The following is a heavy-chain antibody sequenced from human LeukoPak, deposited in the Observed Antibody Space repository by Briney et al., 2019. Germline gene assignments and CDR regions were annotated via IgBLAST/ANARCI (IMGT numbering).Heavy chain of an antibody. Sequence: PSETLSLTCAVYGGSFSGYYWSWLRQPPGKGLEWIGEINHSGSTNYNPSLKSRVTISVDTSKNQFSLKLSSVTAADTAVYYCARVVGVYYFDYWGQGTLVTVSS. CDR3: ARVVGVYYFDY. D-gene: IGHD5/OR15-5a*01. CDR2: INHSGST. J-gene: IGHJ4*02. V-gene: IGHV4-34*01. CDR1: GGSFSGYY.